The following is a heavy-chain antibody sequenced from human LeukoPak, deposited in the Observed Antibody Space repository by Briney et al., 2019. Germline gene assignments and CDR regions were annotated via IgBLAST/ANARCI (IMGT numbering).Heavy chain of an antibody. CDR1: GDSVSSNSAA. V-gene: IGHV6-1*01. CDR2: TYYRSKWYN. J-gene: IGHJ4*02. Sequence: SQTLSLTCAISGDSVSSNSAAWNWIRQSPSRGLEWLGRTYYRSKWYNDYAVSVKSQITINPDTSKNQFSLQLNSVTPEDTAVYYCARIVEADNWNPGGGYYFDYWGQGTLVTVSS. CDR3: ARIVEADNWNPGGGYYFDY. D-gene: IGHD1-1*01.